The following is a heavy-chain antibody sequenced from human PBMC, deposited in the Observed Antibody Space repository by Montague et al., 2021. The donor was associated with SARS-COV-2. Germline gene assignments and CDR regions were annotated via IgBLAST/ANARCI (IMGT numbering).Heavy chain of an antibody. CDR1: SGSLSGYY. D-gene: IGHD2-8*02. CDR3: ARRESSWWFFDY. Sequence: SETLSLTCAVYSGSLSGYYWSWIRQAPGKGLEWIGEINYSGDTYYNPSLASRVTISMDTSESQFSLKMTSVTAADTAVYYCARRESSWWFFDYWGQGTLVTGSS. J-gene: IGHJ4*02. CDR2: INYSGDT. V-gene: IGHV4-34*01.